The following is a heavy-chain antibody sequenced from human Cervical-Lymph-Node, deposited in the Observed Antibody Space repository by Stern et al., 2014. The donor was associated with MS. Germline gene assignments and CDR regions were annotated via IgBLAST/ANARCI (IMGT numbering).Heavy chain of an antibody. CDR1: GGAFSTYA. CDR3: AREISSLAMDV. J-gene: IGHJ6*02. V-gene: IGHV1-69*06. CDR2: FIPVFGST. Sequence: QVQLRQSGPEVTKPVSSVKVSCTASGGAFSTYAISLMRQAPRQGLAWVGGFIPVFGSTDYSQKFQGRGTVTADKSTSTTYMELSSLGSEDTAVYFCAREISSLAMDVGGQGTMVTVSS.